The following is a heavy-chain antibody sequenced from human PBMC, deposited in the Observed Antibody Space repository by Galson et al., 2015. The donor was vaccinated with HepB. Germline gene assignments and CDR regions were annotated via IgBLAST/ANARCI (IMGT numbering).Heavy chain of an antibody. CDR3: TREDYYDSSGLLDY. Sequence: SLRLSCAASGFTFSSHTMHWFRQAPGKGLEWVGFIRSKAYGGTTEYAASVKGRSTISRDDSKSIAYLQMNSLKTEDTAVYYCTREDYYDSSGLLDYWGQGTLVTVSS. V-gene: IGHV3-49*03. CDR1: GFTFSSHT. J-gene: IGHJ4*02. D-gene: IGHD3-22*01. CDR2: IRSKAYGGTT.